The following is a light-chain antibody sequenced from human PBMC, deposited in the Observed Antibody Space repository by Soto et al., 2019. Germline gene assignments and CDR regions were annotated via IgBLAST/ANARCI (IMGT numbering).Light chain of an antibody. J-gene: IGKJ3*01. CDR2: GAS. Sequence: EIVLMQSPGTLSLSPGERATLSCRASQSVSSNNLAWYQQRPGQAPRVVIYGASTRATGIPERFSGSASGTDFTLTISRLEPEDFAVYYCQQYGRSPFTFGPGTKVDIK. CDR1: QSVSSNN. V-gene: IGKV3-20*01. CDR3: QQYGRSPFT.